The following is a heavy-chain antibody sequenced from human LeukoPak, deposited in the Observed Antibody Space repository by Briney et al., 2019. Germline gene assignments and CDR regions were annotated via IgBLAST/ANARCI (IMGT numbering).Heavy chain of an antibody. CDR1: GFTFSSYG. D-gene: IGHD3-10*01. CDR3: AKELGHYYGSGGFDY. J-gene: IGHJ4*02. Sequence: GGSLRLSCAASGFTFSSYGMHWVRQAPGKGLEWVAFIRYDGSNKYYADSVKGRFTISRDNSKNTLYLQMNSLRAEDTAVYYCAKELGHYYGSGGFDYWGQGTLVTVSS. V-gene: IGHV3-30*02. CDR2: IRYDGSNK.